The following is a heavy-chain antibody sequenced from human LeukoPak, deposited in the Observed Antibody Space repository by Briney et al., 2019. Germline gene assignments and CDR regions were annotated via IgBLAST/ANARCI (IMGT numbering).Heavy chain of an antibody. CDR3: ARGRKANIVVVVAATAYYFDY. CDR2: INHSGST. D-gene: IGHD2-15*01. V-gene: IGHV4-39*07. J-gene: IGHJ4*02. CDR1: GGSISSSSYY. Sequence: NASETLSLTCTVSGGSISSSSYYRGWIRQPPGKGLEWIGEINHSGSTNYNPSLKSRVTISVDTSKNQFSLKLSSVTAADTAVYYCARGRKANIVVVVAATAYYFDYWGQGTLVTVSS.